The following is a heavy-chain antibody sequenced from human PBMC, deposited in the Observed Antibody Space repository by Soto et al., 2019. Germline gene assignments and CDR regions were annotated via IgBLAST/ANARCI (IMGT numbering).Heavy chain of an antibody. D-gene: IGHD4-17*01. CDR3: ARDYGGTDYYYYGMDV. J-gene: IGHJ6*02. CDR1: GGSISSGDYY. CDR2: IYYSGST. V-gene: IGHV4-30-4*01. Sequence: TLSLTCTVSGGSISSGDYYWSWIRQPPGKGLEWIGYIYYSGSTYYNPSLKSRVTISVDTSKNQFSLKLSSVTAADTAVYYCARDYGGTDYYYYGMDVRSQGTTDTVSS.